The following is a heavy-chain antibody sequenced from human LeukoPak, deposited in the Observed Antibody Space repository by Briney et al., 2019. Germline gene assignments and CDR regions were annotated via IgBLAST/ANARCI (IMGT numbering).Heavy chain of an antibody. CDR1: GASISSGGYY. J-gene: IGHJ5*02. D-gene: IGHD3-16*01. CDR2: IYYSGST. CDR3: ARDPGGYNWFDP. Sequence: SQTLSPTCTVSGASISSGGYYWGWIRQYPGTGLEWIGNIYYSGSTYYNPSLKSRVAISIDTSNHQFSLNLSSVTAADTAVYFCARDPGGYNWFDPWGQGILVTVSS. V-gene: IGHV4-31*03.